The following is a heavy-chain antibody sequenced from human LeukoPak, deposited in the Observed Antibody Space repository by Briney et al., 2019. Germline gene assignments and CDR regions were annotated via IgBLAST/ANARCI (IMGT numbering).Heavy chain of an antibody. CDR2: IKQDGSAK. CDR3: AREHSSSGYDDYFDY. Sequence: GGSLRLSCEASGFSFSNSWMSWVRQAPGKGLQWVADIKQDGSAKNYVDSVKGRFTISRDNAKSSLYLQMNSLRAEDTAVYYCAREHSSSGYDDYFDYGGQEPLVTVSS. CDR1: GFSFSNSW. J-gene: IGHJ4*02. D-gene: IGHD6-13*01. V-gene: IGHV3-7*01.